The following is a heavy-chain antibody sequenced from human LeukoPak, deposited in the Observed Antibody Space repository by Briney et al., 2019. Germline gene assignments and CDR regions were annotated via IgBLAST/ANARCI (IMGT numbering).Heavy chain of an antibody. CDR1: GGTFSSYA. Sequence: APVKVSCKASGGTFSSYAISWVRQAPGQGLEWMGRIIPILGIANYAQKFQGRVTITADKSTSTAYMELSSLRSEDTAVYYCARYLRIWELPDAFDIWGQGTMVTISS. J-gene: IGHJ3*02. CDR3: ARYLRIWELPDAFDI. D-gene: IGHD5-24*01. V-gene: IGHV1-69*04. CDR2: IIPILGIA.